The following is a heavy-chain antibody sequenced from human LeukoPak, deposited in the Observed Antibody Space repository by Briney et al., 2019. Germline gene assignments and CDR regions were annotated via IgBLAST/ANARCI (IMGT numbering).Heavy chain of an antibody. CDR2: IYFGGNT. CDR3: ARLRRTAVTTYNYYHYMDV. Sequence: SGTLSLTCTVSGGSISSTSYQWDWLRQPPGRGLEGIGNIYFGGNTYYNPSLNYRVTVSVDTSKSQFSLQLSSVTAADTAVYYCARLRRTAVTTYNYYHYMDVWGKGTTVTVSS. D-gene: IGHD4-11*01. CDR1: GGSISSTSYQ. J-gene: IGHJ6*03. V-gene: IGHV4-39*01.